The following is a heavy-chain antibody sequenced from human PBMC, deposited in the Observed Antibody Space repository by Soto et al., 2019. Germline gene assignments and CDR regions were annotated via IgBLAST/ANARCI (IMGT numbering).Heavy chain of an antibody. D-gene: IGHD3-10*01. J-gene: IGHJ3*02. CDR1: GFTFSNAW. Sequence: GGSLRLSCAASGFTFSNAWMNWVRQAPGKGLEWVGRIKSKTDGGTTDYAAPVKGRFTISRDDSKNTLYLQMNSMKTEDTAVYYCTTDDVLLWFGANRAFDIWGQGTMVTVSS. CDR2: IKSKTDGGTT. CDR3: TTDDVLLWFGANRAFDI. V-gene: IGHV3-15*07.